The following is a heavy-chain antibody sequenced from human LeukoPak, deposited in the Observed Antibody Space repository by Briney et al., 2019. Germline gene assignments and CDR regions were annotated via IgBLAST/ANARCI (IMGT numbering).Heavy chain of an antibody. V-gene: IGHV1-24*01. CDR3: ALGGAARGNYFDY. Sequence: GASVKVSCKVSGYTLTELSMHWVGQAPGKGLEWMGGFDPEDGETIYAQKFQGRVTMTEDTSTDTAYMELSSLRSEDTAVYYCALGGAARGNYFDYWGQGTLVTVSS. D-gene: IGHD6-6*01. CDR1: GYTLTELS. J-gene: IGHJ4*02. CDR2: FDPEDGET.